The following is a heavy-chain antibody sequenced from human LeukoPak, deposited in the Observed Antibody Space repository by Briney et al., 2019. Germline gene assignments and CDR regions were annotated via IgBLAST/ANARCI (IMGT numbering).Heavy chain of an antibody. CDR1: GASISSYY. V-gene: IGHV4-59*08. CDR3: ARHQGGGRYGMDV. Sequence: SETLSLTCTVSGASISSYYWSWIRQPPGKGLGWIAYIYYSGSTNYNPSLKSRVTISVDTSKNQFSLKLSSVTATDTAVYYCARHQGGGRYGMDVWGRGNTVTVSS. CDR2: IYYSGST. J-gene: IGHJ6*02. D-gene: IGHD3-16*01.